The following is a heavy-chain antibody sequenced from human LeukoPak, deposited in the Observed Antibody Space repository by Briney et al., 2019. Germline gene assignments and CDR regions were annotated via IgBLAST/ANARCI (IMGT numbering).Heavy chain of an antibody. J-gene: IGHJ4*02. CDR2: IYYSGST. D-gene: IGHD6-13*01. Sequence: SETLSLTCTVSGGSISFYDWSWIRQPPGKGLEWIGYIYYSGSTNYNPSLKSRVTISVDTSKNQFSLKLLSVTAADTAVYYCARGMQQLYHFDSWGRGTLVTVSS. CDR3: ARGMQQLYHFDS. V-gene: IGHV4-59*01. CDR1: GGSISFYD.